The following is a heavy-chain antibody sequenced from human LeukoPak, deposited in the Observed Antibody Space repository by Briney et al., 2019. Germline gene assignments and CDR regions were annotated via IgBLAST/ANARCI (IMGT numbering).Heavy chain of an antibody. CDR1: GYTFTSYA. CDR3: ARDRDGAVTTFVNWFDP. CDR2: INTNTGNP. V-gene: IGHV7-4-1*02. D-gene: IGHD4-17*01. J-gene: IGHJ5*02. Sequence: GASVKVSCKASGYTFTSYAMNWVRQAPGQGLEWMGWINTNTGNPTYAQGFTGRFVFSLDTSVSTAYLQISSLKAEDTAVYYCARDRDGAVTTFVNWFDPWGQGTLVTVSS.